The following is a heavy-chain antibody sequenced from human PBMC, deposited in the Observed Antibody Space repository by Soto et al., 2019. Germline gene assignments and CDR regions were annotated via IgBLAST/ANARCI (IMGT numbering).Heavy chain of an antibody. J-gene: IGHJ4*02. CDR1: GGSISSYY. V-gene: IGHV4-59*01. Sequence: SETLSLTCTVSGGSISSYYWSWIRQPPGKGLEWIGYIYYSGSTNYNPSLKSRVTISVDTSKNQFSLKLSSVTAADTAVYYCARFHYGSGRPPISPYFDYWGQGTLVTVSS. D-gene: IGHD3-10*01. CDR2: IYYSGST. CDR3: ARFHYGSGRPPISPYFDY.